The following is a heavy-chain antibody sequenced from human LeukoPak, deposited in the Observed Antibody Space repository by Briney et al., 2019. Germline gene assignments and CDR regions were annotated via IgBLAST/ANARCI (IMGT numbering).Heavy chain of an antibody. Sequence: GGSLRLSCAASGFTFSSYAMSWVRQAPGKGLEWVSAISGSGGSTYYADSVKGRFTISRDNSKNTLYLQMNSLRAEVTAVYYCAKDRTNYYYSSGYWGQGTLVTVSS. CDR3: AKDRTNYYYSSGY. CDR1: GFTFSSYA. D-gene: IGHD3-22*01. CDR2: ISGSGGST. J-gene: IGHJ4*02. V-gene: IGHV3-23*01.